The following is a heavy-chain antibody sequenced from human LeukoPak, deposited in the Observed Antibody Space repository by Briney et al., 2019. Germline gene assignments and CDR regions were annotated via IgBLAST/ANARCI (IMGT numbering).Heavy chain of an antibody. Sequence: GGSLRLSCAASGFTVSSNYMSWVRQAPGKGLEWVSVIYSGGSTYYADSVKGRFTISRDNSKNTLYLQMNSLRAEDTAVYYCARDYCSSTSCPGGDAFDIWGQGTMVTVPS. D-gene: IGHD2-2*01. V-gene: IGHV3-53*01. CDR1: GFTVSSNY. CDR3: ARDYCSSTSCPGGDAFDI. CDR2: IYSGGST. J-gene: IGHJ3*02.